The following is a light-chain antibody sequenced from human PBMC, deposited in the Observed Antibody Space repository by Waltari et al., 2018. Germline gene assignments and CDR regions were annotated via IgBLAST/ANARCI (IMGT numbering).Light chain of an antibody. CDR2: KGI. CDR1: SGSVSSPFS. J-gene: IGLJ3*02. CDR3: SMYMGSGVWL. V-gene: IGLV8-61*01. Sequence: QTVVTQEPSLSVSPGGTVTLTCALSSGSVSSPFSPTWYQQTPGQPPRTLVYKGISRSSGFPDRCSGSILGNTAALTITGAQADDESDYYCSMYMGSGVWLFGGGTKLTVL.